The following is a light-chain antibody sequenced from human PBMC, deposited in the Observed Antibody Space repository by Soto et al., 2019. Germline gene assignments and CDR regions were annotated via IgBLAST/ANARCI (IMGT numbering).Light chain of an antibody. Sequence: DSQMTQSPSSLSAYVGDRVTITCRASQGISTYLIVYQQRQGNPPKHLIYAASNLLSGVQSMFSGSVSGTDLTITMSSLQPENFTTYYCQLSYSTPYNYCQGTQLETK. V-gene: IGKV1-39*01. J-gene: IGKJ2*01. CDR3: QLSYSTPYN. CDR2: AAS. CDR1: QGISTY.